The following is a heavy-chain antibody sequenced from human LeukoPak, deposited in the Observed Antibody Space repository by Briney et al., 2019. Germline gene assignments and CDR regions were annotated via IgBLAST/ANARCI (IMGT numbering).Heavy chain of an antibody. J-gene: IGHJ6*03. Sequence: RASVKLSCEVSGFTLADLSINWVRQAPGKGLEWVGGFDRKNGDTIYAQRFRGRVTLTEDTSTGTAYMDLSSLSADDTAVYYCATGVYCATTTCPGYQHCYYFMDVWGKGTTVTVSS. CDR1: GFTLADLS. CDR3: ATGVYCATTTCPGYQHCYYFMDV. V-gene: IGHV1-24*01. CDR2: FDRKNGDT. D-gene: IGHD2-2*01.